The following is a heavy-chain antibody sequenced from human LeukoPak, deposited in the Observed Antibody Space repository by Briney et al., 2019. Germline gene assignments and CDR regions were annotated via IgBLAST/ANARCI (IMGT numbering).Heavy chain of an antibody. CDR3: ARSMYCGGDCYYYFDY. J-gene: IGHJ4*02. V-gene: IGHV3-23*01. CDR2: ISGSGGST. Sequence: GGSLRLSCAASGFTFSSYGMTWVRQAPGKGLEWVSAISGSGGSTYYADSVKGRFTISRDNSKNTLWLQMNSLRADDTAVYYCARSMYCGGDCYYYFDYWGQGTLVTVAS. D-gene: IGHD2-21*02. CDR1: GFTFSSYG.